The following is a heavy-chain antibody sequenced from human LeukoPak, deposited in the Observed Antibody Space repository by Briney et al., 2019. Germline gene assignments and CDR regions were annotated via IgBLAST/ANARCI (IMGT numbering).Heavy chain of an antibody. Sequence: PGGSLRLSCAASGFTFSSYAVHWVRQAPGKGLEWVAGISYDGSDKYYLDSVKGRFTMSRDNSKNTLYLQMDSLRGEDTAVYYCAKDFRIGYSAHFDYWGQGALVTVSS. CDR3: AKDFRIGYSAHFDY. CDR1: GFTFSSYA. V-gene: IGHV3-30*04. CDR2: ISYDGSDK. J-gene: IGHJ4*02. D-gene: IGHD2-21*01.